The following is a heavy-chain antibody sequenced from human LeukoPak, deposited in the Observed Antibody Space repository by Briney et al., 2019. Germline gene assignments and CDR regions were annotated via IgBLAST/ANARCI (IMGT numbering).Heavy chain of an antibody. CDR1: GYTFTGYY. CDR2: INPNSGGT. V-gene: IGHV1-2*02. CDR3: ARVIGVVVVAATPHFDY. J-gene: IGHJ4*02. Sequence: ASVKVSCKASGYTFTGYYMHWVRQAPGQGLQWMGWINPNSGGTNYAQKFQGRVTMTRDTSISTAYMELSRPRSDDTAVYYCARVIGVVVVAATPHFDYWGQGTLVTVSS. D-gene: IGHD2-15*01.